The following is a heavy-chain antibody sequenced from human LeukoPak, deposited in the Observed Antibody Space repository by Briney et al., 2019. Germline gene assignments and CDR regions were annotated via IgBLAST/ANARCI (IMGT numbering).Heavy chain of an antibody. CDR2: IKAGGSEK. D-gene: IGHD1-26*01. Sequence: PGMSLRLSCATSGFSLSGHWMNWVRQPPGKGLEWVANIKAGGSEKYYVDSVKGRFTISRDDAKRTVDLQMDNLRTEDTAVYYCAYRNNFEYWGQGTLVTVSS. CDR1: GFSLSGHW. J-gene: IGHJ4*02. CDR3: AYRNNFEY. V-gene: IGHV3-7*05.